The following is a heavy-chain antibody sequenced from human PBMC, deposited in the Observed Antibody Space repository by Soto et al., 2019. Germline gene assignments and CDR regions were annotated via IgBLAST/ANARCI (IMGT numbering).Heavy chain of an antibody. D-gene: IGHD4-17*01. Sequence: GSLRLSCAASGFTFSSYAMHWVRQAPGKGLEWVAVISYDGSTSYADSVKGRFTISRDNAKNTLYLQMNSLRAEDTAVYYCATADFDYWGQGILVTVSS. V-gene: IGHV3-30-3*01. CDR3: ATADFDY. CDR2: ISYDGST. J-gene: IGHJ4*02. CDR1: GFTFSSYA.